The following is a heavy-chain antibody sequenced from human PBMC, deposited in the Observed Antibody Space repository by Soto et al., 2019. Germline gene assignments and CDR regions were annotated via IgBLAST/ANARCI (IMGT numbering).Heavy chain of an antibody. Sequence: SETLSLTCTVSGCSISSGDYYWSWIRQPPGKGLEWIGYIYYSGSTYYNPSLKSRVTISVDTSKNQFSLKLSSVTAADTAVYSCARYCSGGSCYDYWGQGTLVTVSS. CDR2: IYYSGST. V-gene: IGHV4-30-4*01. CDR3: ARYCSGGSCYDY. D-gene: IGHD2-15*01. CDR1: GCSISSGDYY. J-gene: IGHJ4*02.